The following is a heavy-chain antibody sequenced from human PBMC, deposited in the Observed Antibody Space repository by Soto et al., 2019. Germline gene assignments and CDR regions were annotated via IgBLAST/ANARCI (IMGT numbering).Heavy chain of an antibody. CDR3: AKDSSGWPEYFQH. V-gene: IGHV3-23*01. Sequence: EMQLLESGGNLVQPGGSLRLSCAASGFTFSSYAMSWVRQAPGKGLEWVSTISGSGGSTYYADSVKGRFTISRDNSKNTLYLQMNSLRAEDTAVYYCAKDSSGWPEYFQHWGQGTLVTVSS. J-gene: IGHJ1*01. CDR2: ISGSGGST. CDR1: GFTFSSYA. D-gene: IGHD6-19*01.